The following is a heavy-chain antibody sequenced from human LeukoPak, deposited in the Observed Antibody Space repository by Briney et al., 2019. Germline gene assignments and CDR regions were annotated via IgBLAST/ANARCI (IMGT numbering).Heavy chain of an antibody. D-gene: IGHD6-19*01. CDR3: ARGQWLADY. V-gene: IGHV4-59*08. Sequence: PSETLSLTCTVSGGSISSYYWSWLRQPPGEGLEWIGYIYYSGSTNYNPSLKSRVTISVDTSKNQFSLKLSSVTAADTAVYYCARGQWLADYWGQGTLVTVSS. CDR2: IYYSGST. J-gene: IGHJ4*02. CDR1: GGSISSYY.